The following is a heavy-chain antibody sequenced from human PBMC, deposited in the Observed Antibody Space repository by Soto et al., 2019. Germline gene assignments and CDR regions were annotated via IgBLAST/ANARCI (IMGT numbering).Heavy chain of an antibody. CDR3: ARRDIDNWNQGHAFAF. D-gene: IGHD1-20*01. V-gene: IGHV4-39*01. Sequence: QLQLKQSGPGLVKPWETLSLTCTVSGGSVSSGSFYWGWIRQPPGKGLEWIGDIYYNGDTYYNPSIKRRVTISVDTSENQFSLKLSYVTAADTAVYYCARRDIDNWNQGHAFAFWGQGTMVAVSS. J-gene: IGHJ3*01. CDR2: IYYNGDT. CDR1: GGSVSSGSFY.